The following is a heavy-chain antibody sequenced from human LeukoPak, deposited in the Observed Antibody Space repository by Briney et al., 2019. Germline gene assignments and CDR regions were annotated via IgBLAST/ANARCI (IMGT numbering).Heavy chain of an antibody. J-gene: IGHJ5*02. D-gene: IGHD2-2*01. CDR1: GGSISSYY. CDR3: ARGTGDIVVVPAVPNWFDP. Sequence: KPSETLSLTCTVSGGSISSYYWSWIRQPPGKGLEWIGEINHSGSTNYNPSLKSRVTISVDTSKNQFSLKLSSVTAADTAVYYCARGTGDIVVVPAVPNWFDPWGQGTLVTVSS. V-gene: IGHV4-34*01. CDR2: INHSGST.